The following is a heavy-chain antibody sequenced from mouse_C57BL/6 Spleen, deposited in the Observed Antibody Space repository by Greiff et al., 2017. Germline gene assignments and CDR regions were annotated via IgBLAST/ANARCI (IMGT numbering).Heavy chain of an antibody. J-gene: IGHJ3*01. CDR3: ARGDVGGDWGFAY. CDR2: IYPRSGNT. CDR1: GYTFTSYG. V-gene: IGHV1-81*01. D-gene: IGHD2-13*01. Sequence: QVQLKQSGAELARPGASVKLSCKASGYTFTSYGISWVKQRTGQGLEWIGEIYPRSGNTYYNEKFKGKATLTADNSSSTAYMELRSLTSEDSAVXFCARGDVGGDWGFAYWGQGTLVTVSA.